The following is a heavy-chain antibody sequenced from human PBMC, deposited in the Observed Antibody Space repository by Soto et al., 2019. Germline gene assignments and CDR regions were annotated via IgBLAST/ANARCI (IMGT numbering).Heavy chain of an antibody. Sequence: QVQLQESGPGLVKPSETLSLTCTVSGGSISSYYWSWIRQPPGKGLEWIGYIYYSGSTNYNPSLQSRVTISVDTSKNQFSLKLSSVTAADTAVYYCARVAGATRWTAFDIWGQGTMVTVSS. V-gene: IGHV4-59*01. D-gene: IGHD1-26*01. CDR1: GGSISSYY. CDR3: ARVAGATRWTAFDI. J-gene: IGHJ3*02. CDR2: IYYSGST.